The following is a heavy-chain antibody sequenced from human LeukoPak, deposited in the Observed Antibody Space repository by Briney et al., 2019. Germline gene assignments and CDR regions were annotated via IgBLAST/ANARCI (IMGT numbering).Heavy chain of an antibody. Sequence: TGESLKISCKGSGYSFTSYWIGWVRQMPGKGLEWMGIIYPGDSDTRYSPSFQGQVTISADKSISTAYLQWSSLKASDTAMYYCARHRGAYDSSGYYPMDAFDIWGQGTMVTVSS. V-gene: IGHV5-51*01. CDR2: IYPGDSDT. D-gene: IGHD3-22*01. CDR1: GYSFTSYW. J-gene: IGHJ3*02. CDR3: ARHRGAYDSSGYYPMDAFDI.